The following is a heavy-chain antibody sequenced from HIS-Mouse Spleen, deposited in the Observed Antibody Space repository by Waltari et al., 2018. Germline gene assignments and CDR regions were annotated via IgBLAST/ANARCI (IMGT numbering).Heavy chain of an antibody. J-gene: IGHJ2*01. CDR1: GGSISSSSYY. CDR2: IYYSGST. CDR3: AREIPYSSSWYDWYFDL. Sequence: QLQLQESGPGRVKPSETLSLTCTVSGGSISSSSYYWGWICQPPGKGLEWIGSIYYSGSTYYNPSLKSRVTISVDTSKNQFSLKLSSVTAADTAVYYCAREIPYSSSWYDWYFDLWGRGTLVTVSS. V-gene: IGHV4-39*07. D-gene: IGHD6-13*01.